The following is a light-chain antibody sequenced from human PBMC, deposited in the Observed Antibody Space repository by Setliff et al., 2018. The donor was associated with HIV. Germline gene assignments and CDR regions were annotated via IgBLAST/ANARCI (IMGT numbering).Light chain of an antibody. CDR3: QVWDSSSDHPPVV. V-gene: IGLV3-21*04. J-gene: IGLJ1*01. CDR2: YDS. Sequence: SYALTQPPSVSVAPGKTARITCGGNNIGSKSVHWYQQKPGQAPVLVIYYDSDRPSGIPERFSGSNSGNTATLTISRVEAGDEADYYCQVWDSSSDHPPVVFGTGTKVTVL. CDR1: NIGSKS.